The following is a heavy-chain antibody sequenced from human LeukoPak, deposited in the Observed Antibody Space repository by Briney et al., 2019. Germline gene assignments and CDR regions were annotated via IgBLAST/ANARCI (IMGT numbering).Heavy chain of an antibody. CDR3: ARVSSMGAVYYFDY. J-gene: IGHJ4*02. CDR2: ISSSSSYI. CDR1: GFTFSSYS. Sequence: GGSLRLSXAASGFTFSSYSMNWVRQAPGKGLEWVSSISSSSSYIYYADSVKGRFTISRDNAKNSLYLQMNSLRAEDTAVYYCARVSSMGAVYYFDYWGQGTLVTVSS. V-gene: IGHV3-21*01. D-gene: IGHD1-26*01.